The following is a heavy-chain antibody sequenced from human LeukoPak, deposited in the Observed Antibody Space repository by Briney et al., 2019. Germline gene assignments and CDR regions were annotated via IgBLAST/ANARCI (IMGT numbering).Heavy chain of an antibody. V-gene: IGHV4-39*01. J-gene: IGHJ6*03. CDR3: ARIYCGGDCRGYYYHYYMDV. CDR2: IYYRGST. Sequence: PSETLSLTCTVSGGSINGDSYYWGWIRQPPGKGLEWIGSIYYRGSTYQNPSLKSRVTISVDTSKSQFSLNLSSVTAADTAVYYCARIYCGGDCRGYYYHYYMDVWGKGTTVTISS. D-gene: IGHD2-21*02. CDR1: GGSINGDSYY.